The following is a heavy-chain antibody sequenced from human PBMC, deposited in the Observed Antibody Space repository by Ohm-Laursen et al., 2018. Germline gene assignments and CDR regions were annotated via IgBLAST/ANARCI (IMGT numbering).Heavy chain of an antibody. J-gene: IGHJ4*02. D-gene: IGHD5-12*01. Sequence: EASVKVSCKASGYTFTGYNMHWVRQATGQGLEWMGWMNPNSGNTGYAQKFQGRVTMTRNTSISTAYMELSSLRSEDTAVYYCARGLGGYDRGGRDYWGQGTLVTVSS. V-gene: IGHV1-8*02. CDR2: MNPNSGNT. CDR3: ARGLGGYDRGGRDY. CDR1: GYTFTGYN.